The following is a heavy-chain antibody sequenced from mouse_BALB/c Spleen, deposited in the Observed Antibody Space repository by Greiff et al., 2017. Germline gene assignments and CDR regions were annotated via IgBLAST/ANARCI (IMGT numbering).Heavy chain of an antibody. CDR3: TREDGYPFAY. Sequence: VKLMESGAELVKPGASVKLSCKASGYTFTSYYMYWVKQRPGKGLEWIGEINPSNGGTNFNEKFKSKATLTVDKSSSTAYMQLSSLTSEDSAVYYCTREDGYPFAYWGQGTLVTVSA. V-gene: IGHV1S81*02. D-gene: IGHD2-3*01. J-gene: IGHJ3*01. CDR2: INPSNGGT. CDR1: GYTFTSYY.